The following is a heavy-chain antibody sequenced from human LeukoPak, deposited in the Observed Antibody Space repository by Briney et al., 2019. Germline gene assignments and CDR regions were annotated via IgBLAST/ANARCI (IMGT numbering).Heavy chain of an antibody. V-gene: IGHV1-2*02. CDR2: INPTSGGA. Sequence: SVKVSCKASRYTFTGQYMHWVRQAPGQGLESMGWINPTSGGATYAQNFQGRVTMTRDTSINTVYMELKSLRSDDTAVYFCARDQYGDLRGGPAGQYFWGQGTLVTVSS. CDR3: ARDQYGDLRGGPAGQYF. D-gene: IGHD2-21*01. CDR1: RYTFTGQY. J-gene: IGHJ4*02.